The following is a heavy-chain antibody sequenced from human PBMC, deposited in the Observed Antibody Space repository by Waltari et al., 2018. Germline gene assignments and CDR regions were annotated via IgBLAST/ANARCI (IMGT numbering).Heavy chain of an antibody. J-gene: IGHJ4*02. Sequence: EGQLVESGGGLVQPGRSLRLSCKGSGFTFSDYDLSWVRQAPGKGLEWVAFIRSKPYGETTEYAASVRGRFTISRDDSEKFAYLEMNSLKSEDTALYYCTSGRWLANFDDWGQGALVTVSS. CDR3: TSGRWLANFDD. CDR1: GFTFSDYD. CDR2: IRSKPYGETT. V-gene: IGHV3-49*04. D-gene: IGHD6-19*01.